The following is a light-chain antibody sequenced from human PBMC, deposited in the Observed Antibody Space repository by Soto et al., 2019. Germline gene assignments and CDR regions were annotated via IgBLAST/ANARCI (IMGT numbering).Light chain of an antibody. CDR1: QDISNS. J-gene: IGKJ2*01. Sequence: DIQMTQSPSSLSASVGDRVTITCQASQDISNSLNWYQQRPGKAPQLLIYDASNLETGVPSRFSGDGSGTDFTFTISSLQPEDFATYYCQHFGNLPPYTFGQGTKLEIK. CDR2: DAS. V-gene: IGKV1-33*01. CDR3: QHFGNLPPYT.